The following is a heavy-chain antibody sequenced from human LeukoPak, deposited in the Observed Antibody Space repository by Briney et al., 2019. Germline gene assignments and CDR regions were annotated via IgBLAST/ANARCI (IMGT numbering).Heavy chain of an antibody. CDR3: ARYQKVSIGILEWLSHFDY. V-gene: IGHV3-30*04. D-gene: IGHD3-3*01. CDR1: GFTFSSYA. Sequence: GGSLRLSCAASGFTFSSYAMHWVRQAPGKGLEWVAVISYDGSNKYYADSVKGRFTISRDNSKNTLYLQMNSLRAEDTAVYYCARYQKVSIGILEWLSHFDYWGQGTLVTVSS. J-gene: IGHJ4*02. CDR2: ISYDGSNK.